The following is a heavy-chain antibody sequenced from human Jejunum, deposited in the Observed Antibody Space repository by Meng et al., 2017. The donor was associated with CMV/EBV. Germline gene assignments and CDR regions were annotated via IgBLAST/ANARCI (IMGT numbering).Heavy chain of an antibody. CDR1: ELTFSSHA. D-gene: IGHD3-16*01. CDR3: ARDGGGFNSSPFDR. J-gene: IGHJ4*02. CDR2: TSYDGNSQ. Sequence: ASELTFSSHARHWVRQAPGKGLEWVAVTSYDGNSQYYTDSVKGRFTISRDNSDNMLYLHMNSLRADDTALYYCARDGGGFNSSPFDRWGQGTLVTVSS. V-gene: IGHV3-30*04.